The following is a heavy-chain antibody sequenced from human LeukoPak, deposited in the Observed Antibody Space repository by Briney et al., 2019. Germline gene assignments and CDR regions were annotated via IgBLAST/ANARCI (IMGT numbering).Heavy chain of an antibody. V-gene: IGHV3-7*01. J-gene: IGHJ4*02. CDR3: VGWSNAPLHINF. CDR1: GCTFSSYS. Sequence: GGSLRLSCAASGCTFSSYSMNWVRQAPGKGLELVAHIREDGSATYYVDSVKGRFTISRDNAKNSLFLQMNSLRFEDTAVYRCVGWSNAPLHINFWGQGTVATVSS. D-gene: IGHD3-16*01. CDR2: IREDGSAT.